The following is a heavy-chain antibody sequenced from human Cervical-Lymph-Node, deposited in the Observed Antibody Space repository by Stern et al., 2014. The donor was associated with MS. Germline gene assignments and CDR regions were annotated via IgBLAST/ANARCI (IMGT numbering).Heavy chain of an antibody. CDR3: AREVAGHRLGMMDV. CDR2: INPSGGST. V-gene: IGHV1-46*01. CDR1: GYTFISYY. J-gene: IGHJ6*02. Sequence: VQLVQSGAEVKTPGASVKLSCKASGYTFISYYIHWVRQAPGQGLEWMGIINPSGGSTSYAQKFQGRVTMTRDTSTSTVYMELSSLRSEDTAVYYCAREVAGHRLGMMDVWGQGTLVTVSS. D-gene: IGHD6-19*01.